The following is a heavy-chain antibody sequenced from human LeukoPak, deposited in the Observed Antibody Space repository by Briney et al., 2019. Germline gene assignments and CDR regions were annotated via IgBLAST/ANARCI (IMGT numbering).Heavy chain of an antibody. CDR2: ISYDGSDK. Sequence: PGRSLRLSCVDSGSTFSNHAMHWVRQAPDKGLEWVAVISYDGSDKHYTDSVKGRFTISRDNSKKTLYLQMNSLRTEDTALYYCTREGSGRLIDYWGQGTLVTVSS. D-gene: IGHD3-22*01. V-gene: IGHV3-30-3*01. CDR3: TREGSGRLIDY. J-gene: IGHJ4*02. CDR1: GSTFSNHA.